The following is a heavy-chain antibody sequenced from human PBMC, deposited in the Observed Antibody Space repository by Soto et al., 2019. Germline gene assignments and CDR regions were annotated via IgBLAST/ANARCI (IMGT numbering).Heavy chain of an antibody. CDR2: IYYSGST. CDR3: ARGSPRYCSGGSCQTSWFDP. D-gene: IGHD2-15*01. Sequence: SSETLSLTCTVSGGFIDSYYWSWIRQSPGKGLEWIGYIYYSGSTNYNPSLKSRVTISVDTSKNQFSLKLSSVTAADTAVYYCARGSPRYCSGGSCQTSWFDPWGQGTLVTVS. J-gene: IGHJ5*02. V-gene: IGHV4-59*01. CDR1: GGFIDSYY.